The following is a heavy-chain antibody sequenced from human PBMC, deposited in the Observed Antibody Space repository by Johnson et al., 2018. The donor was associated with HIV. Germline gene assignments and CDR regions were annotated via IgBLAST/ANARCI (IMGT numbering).Heavy chain of an antibody. CDR3: ARLCSGCADAFDS. D-gene: IGHD3-10*02. J-gene: IGHJ3*02. CDR2: ISYVGSNK. V-gene: IGHV3-30-3*01. CDR1: GFTFSDYY. Sequence: QVQLVESGGGLVKPGGSLRLSCAASGFTFSDYYMSWIRQAPGKGLEWVSVISYVGSNKYYDDFVKGRFTISKDNSKNTLYLQMNSWRAEDTAVYYCARLCSGCADAFDSWGQGTMVTVS.